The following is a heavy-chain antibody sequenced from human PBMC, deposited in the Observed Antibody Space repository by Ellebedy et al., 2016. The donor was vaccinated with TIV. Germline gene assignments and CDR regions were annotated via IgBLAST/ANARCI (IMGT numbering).Heavy chain of an antibody. CDR2: LIPILGKA. V-gene: IGHV1-69*10. Sequence: AASVKVSCKASGGTFSSYGISWVRQPPGQGLEWMGGLIPILGKANYAQKFQGRVTITADESTYTAYMELSSLRSEETAVYYCARVGNYYGGNPSYYFDYWGQGTLVTVSS. J-gene: IGHJ4*02. CDR1: GGTFSSYG. CDR3: ARVGNYYGGNPSYYFDY. D-gene: IGHD3-10*01.